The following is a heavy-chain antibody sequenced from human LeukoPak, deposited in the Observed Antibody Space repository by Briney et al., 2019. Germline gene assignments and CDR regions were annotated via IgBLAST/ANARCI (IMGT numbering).Heavy chain of an antibody. Sequence: SETLSLTCAVYGGSFSGYYWSWIRQPPGKGLEWIGEINHSGSTNYNPSLKSRVTISVDKSKNQFSLKLSSVTAADTAVYYCARDRIAVAGTNYYYYGMDVWGQGTTVTVSS. J-gene: IGHJ6*02. V-gene: IGHV4-34*01. CDR3: ARDRIAVAGTNYYYYGMDV. D-gene: IGHD6-19*01. CDR2: INHSGST. CDR1: GGSFSGYY.